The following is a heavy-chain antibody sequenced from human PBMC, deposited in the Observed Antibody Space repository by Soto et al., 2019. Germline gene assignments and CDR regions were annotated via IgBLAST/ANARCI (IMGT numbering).Heavy chain of an antibody. CDR2: IGGSGRTT. CDR1: GLSVSSSD. CDR3: AKSRYSDSSGDFYDY. V-gene: IGHV3-23*04. Sequence: EVHLVETGGGLIQPGGSLRLSCAASGLSVSSSDMSWVRQASGKGLEWVSGIGGSGRTTYYADSVKGRFTISRDNSNNTLFLQMNSLRAEDTAVYYCAKSRYSDSSGDFYDYWGQGTLVTVSS. D-gene: IGHD3-22*01. J-gene: IGHJ4*02.